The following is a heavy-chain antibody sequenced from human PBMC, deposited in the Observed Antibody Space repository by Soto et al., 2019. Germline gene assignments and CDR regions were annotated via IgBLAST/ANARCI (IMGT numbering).Heavy chain of an antibody. D-gene: IGHD2-15*01. Sequence: GGSLRLSCVASGFPFSSYAMSWVRQTPEKGLEWVSGISGSGGRTYYADSVKGRFTVSRDNSNNTLSLQMHSLRVEDTAVYFCAKGGYYSLFDIWGQGTMVTVS. J-gene: IGHJ3*02. CDR3: AKGGYYSLFDI. CDR2: ISGSGGRT. V-gene: IGHV3-23*01. CDR1: GFPFSSYA.